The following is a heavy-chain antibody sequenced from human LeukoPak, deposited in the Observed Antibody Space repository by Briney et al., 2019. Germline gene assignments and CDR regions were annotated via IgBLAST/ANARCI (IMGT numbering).Heavy chain of an antibody. CDR1: GFTFSNYA. V-gene: IGHV3-23*01. Sequence: GGSLRLSCAASGFTFSNYAMSWVRQAPGKGLEWVSSISGSGGDTYYADSMEGRFSISRDNSKNTLYLQITSLRAEDTAGYYCAKGRSGTYYLHDYWGQGTLVTVSS. CDR2: ISGSGGDT. J-gene: IGHJ4*02. D-gene: IGHD3-10*01. CDR3: AKGRSGTYYLHDY.